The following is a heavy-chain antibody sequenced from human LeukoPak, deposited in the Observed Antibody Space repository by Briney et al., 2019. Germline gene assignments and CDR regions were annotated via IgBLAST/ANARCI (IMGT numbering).Heavy chain of an antibody. V-gene: IGHV4-34*01. J-gene: IGHJ3*02. CDR3: ARRNDFHI. CDR2: INYSGIT. CDR1: GGSFRGYY. Sequence: PSETLSLTCGVYGGSFRGYYWSWIRQPPGKGLEWIGDINYSGITNYNPSLKSRVSISVDTSQNQFSLKLTSVTAADTAIYYCARRNDFHIWGQGTMVTVSS.